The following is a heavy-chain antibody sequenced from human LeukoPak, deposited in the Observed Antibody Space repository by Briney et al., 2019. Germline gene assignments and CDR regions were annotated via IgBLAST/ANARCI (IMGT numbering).Heavy chain of an antibody. CDR1: GGSISSYY. CDR3: ARDNWNYGSSMDV. V-gene: IGHV4-59*01. Sequence: SETLSLTCTVSGGSISSYYWSWIRQPPGKGLEWIGYIYYSGSTNYNPSLKSRVTISVDTSKNQFSLKLSSVTAADTAVYYCARDNWNYGSSMDVWGQGTTVTVTS. CDR2: IYYSGST. J-gene: IGHJ6*02. D-gene: IGHD1-7*01.